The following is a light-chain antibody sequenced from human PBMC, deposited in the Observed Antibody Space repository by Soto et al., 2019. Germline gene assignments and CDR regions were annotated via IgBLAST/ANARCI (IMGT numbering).Light chain of an antibody. CDR3: SSYTSSSTLDVV. CDR2: DVS. Sequence: QSALTQPASVSGSPGQSITISCTGTSSDVGGYNYVSWYQQHPGKAPKLMIYDVSNRPSGVSNRFSGSKSGNTASLTISGLKAEDEADYYCSSYTSSSTLDVVFGGGTQLTV. V-gene: IGLV2-14*01. J-gene: IGLJ2*01. CDR1: SSDVGGYNY.